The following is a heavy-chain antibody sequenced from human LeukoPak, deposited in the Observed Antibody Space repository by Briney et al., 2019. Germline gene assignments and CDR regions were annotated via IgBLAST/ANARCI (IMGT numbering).Heavy chain of an antibody. V-gene: IGHV5-51*01. J-gene: IGHJ4*02. Sequence: GESLKISCKGSGYSFNSYWVAWVRQMPGKGLEWMGIIYPGDSDTRYGPSFQGQVTISADRSISTAYLQWSSLKDSDTAIYYCARRDSYGNYVDYWGQGTLVTVSS. CDR2: IYPGDSDT. CDR1: GYSFNSYW. CDR3: ARRDSYGNYVDY. D-gene: IGHD5-18*01.